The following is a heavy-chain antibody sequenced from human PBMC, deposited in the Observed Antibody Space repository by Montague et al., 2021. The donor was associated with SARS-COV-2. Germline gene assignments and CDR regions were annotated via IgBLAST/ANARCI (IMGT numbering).Heavy chain of an antibody. D-gene: IGHD6-19*01. Sequence: SETLSLTCTVSGGSITSHYWNWSRQSPGKRPQWIGYVYYHGDTKYNTSLQSRVTMSIDTSANQFSLRLNSVTAADTAVYFCAGGWAFDPWGQGRLVTVSS. V-gene: IGHV4-59*08. J-gene: IGHJ3*01. CDR3: AGGWAFDP. CDR1: GGSITSHY. CDR2: VYYHGDT.